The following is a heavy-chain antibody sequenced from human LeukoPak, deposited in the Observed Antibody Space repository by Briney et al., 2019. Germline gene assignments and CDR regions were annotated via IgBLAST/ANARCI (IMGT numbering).Heavy chain of an antibody. CDR3: TTTYYDFWSGYSLRDV. D-gene: IGHD3-3*01. CDR1: GFTFSNAW. V-gene: IGHV3-15*01. CDR2: IKSKTDGGTT. J-gene: IGHJ6*02. Sequence: GGFLRLSCAASGFTFSNAWMSWVRQAPGKGLEWVGRIKSKTDGGTTDYAAPVKGRFTISRGDSKNTLYLQMNSLKTEDTAVYYCTTTYYDFWSGYSLRDVWGQGTTVTVSS.